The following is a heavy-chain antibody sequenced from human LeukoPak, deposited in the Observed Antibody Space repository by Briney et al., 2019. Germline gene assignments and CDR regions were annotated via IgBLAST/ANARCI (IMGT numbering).Heavy chain of an antibody. CDR2: INHSGGT. V-gene: IGHV4-34*01. J-gene: IGHJ4*02. CDR3: ARGHSVYSSSSFGYYFDY. Sequence: PSETLSLTCAVYDGSLSGYYWSWIRQPPGKGLEWIGEINHSGGTNYNPSLKSRVTISVDTSKNQFSLKLSSVTAADTAVYYCARGHSVYSSSSFGYYFDYWGQGTLVTVSS. CDR1: DGSLSGYY. D-gene: IGHD6-6*01.